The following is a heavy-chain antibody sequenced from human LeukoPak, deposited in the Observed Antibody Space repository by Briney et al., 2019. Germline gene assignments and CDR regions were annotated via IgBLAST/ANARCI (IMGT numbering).Heavy chain of an antibody. CDR3: ARSPAGDFWSGYYPSYHDY. D-gene: IGHD3-3*01. CDR2: ISAYNGNT. J-gene: IGHJ4*02. Sequence: ASVKVSCKASGYTFTSYGISWVRQAPGQGLEWMGWISAYNGNTNYAQKLQGRVTITTDTSTSTAYMELRSLRSDDTAVYYCARSPAGDFWSGYYPSYHDYWGQGTLVTVSS. CDR1: GYTFTSYG. V-gene: IGHV1-18*01.